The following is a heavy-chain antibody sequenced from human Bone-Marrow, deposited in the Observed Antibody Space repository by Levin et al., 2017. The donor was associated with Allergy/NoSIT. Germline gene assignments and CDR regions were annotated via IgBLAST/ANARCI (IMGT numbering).Heavy chain of an antibody. CDR1: GGSISSSSYY. D-gene: IGHD3-10*01. CDR2: IYYSGST. J-gene: IGHJ4*02. CDR3: ARDRDYGSGLD. Sequence: ASETLSLTCTVSGGSISSSSYYWGWIRQPPGKGLEWIGSIYYSGSTYYNPSLKSRVTISVDTSKNQFSLKLSSVTAADTAVYYCARDRDYGSGLDWGQGTLVTVSS. V-gene: IGHV4-39*07.